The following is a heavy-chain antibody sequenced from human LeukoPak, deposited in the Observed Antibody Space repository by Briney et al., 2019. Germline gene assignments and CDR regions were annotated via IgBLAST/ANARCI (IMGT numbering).Heavy chain of an antibody. J-gene: IGHJ4*02. V-gene: IGHV4-59*01. CDR2: IYYSGST. D-gene: IGHD2/OR15-2a*01. CDR1: GGSISSYY. Sequence: SETLSLTCTVSGGSISSYYWSWIRQPPGKGLEWIGYIYYSGSTNYNPSLKSRVTISVDTSKNQFPLKLSSVTAADTAVYYCARDLGSSFDYWGQGTLVTVSS. CDR3: ARDLGSSFDY.